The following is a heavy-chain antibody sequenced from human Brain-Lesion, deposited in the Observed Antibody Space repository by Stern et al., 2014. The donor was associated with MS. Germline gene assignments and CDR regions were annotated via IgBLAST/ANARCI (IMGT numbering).Heavy chain of an antibody. CDR2: TYYRSKWYY. CDR3: AKGYNWFDS. J-gene: IGHJ5*01. Sequence: QVQLVQSGPGLMKPSQTLALTCAISGDSVSSNSAAWNWIRKSPSRGLEWLGRTYYRSKWYYQYAESVKSRITINADTSTNQFSLQLNSVTPEDTAVYLCAKGYNWFDSWGQGTVVTVS. V-gene: IGHV6-1*01. CDR1: GDSVSSNSAA.